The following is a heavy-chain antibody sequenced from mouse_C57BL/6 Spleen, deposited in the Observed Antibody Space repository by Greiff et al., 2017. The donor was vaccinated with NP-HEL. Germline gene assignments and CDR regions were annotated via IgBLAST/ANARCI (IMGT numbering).Heavy chain of an antibody. Sequence: EVMLVESEGGLVQPGSSMTLSCSASGFTFSDYYMAWVRLVPESGLDWVANINYDGRSSYYLDSLKSRFIISRDNAKNILYLQMGSLESEDTATYYCARDQDGGFAYWGQGTLVTVSA. CDR2: INYDGRSS. CDR3: ARDQDGGFAY. D-gene: IGHD1-1*01. CDR1: GFTFSDYY. J-gene: IGHJ3*01. V-gene: IGHV5-16*01.